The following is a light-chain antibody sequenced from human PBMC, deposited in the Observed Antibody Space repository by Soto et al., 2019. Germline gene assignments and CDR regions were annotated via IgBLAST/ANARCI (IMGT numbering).Light chain of an antibody. CDR2: DAS. Sequence: DIQITQSPSTLSASVGDRVTITFRASQSIDRWLAWYQQRPGKAPELLIYDASILQGGVPSRFSGSGSGTEFTLSISSLQPGDFATYYCQQYNTYWTFGQGTKVDIK. CDR3: QQYNTYWT. V-gene: IGKV1-5*01. CDR1: QSIDRW. J-gene: IGKJ1*01.